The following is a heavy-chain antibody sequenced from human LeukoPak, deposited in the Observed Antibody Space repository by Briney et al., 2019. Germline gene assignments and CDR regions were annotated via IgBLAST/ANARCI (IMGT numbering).Heavy chain of an antibody. Sequence: GGSLRLSCAASGFTFSSHAMSWVRQTPGKGLEWVSTITSSGDNTYYSDSVKGRFTISRDNSKNTLYLQVNSLRAEDTAEYYCAKGGYNFFDYWGQGTLVTVSS. J-gene: IGHJ4*02. V-gene: IGHV3-23*01. CDR1: GFTFSSHA. CDR2: ITSSGDNT. D-gene: IGHD5-24*01. CDR3: AKGGYNFFDY.